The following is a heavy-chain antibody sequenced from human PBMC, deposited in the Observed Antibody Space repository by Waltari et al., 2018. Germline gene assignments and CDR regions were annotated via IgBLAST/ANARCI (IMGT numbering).Heavy chain of an antibody. Sequence: QVQLVQSGAEVKKPGASVKVSCKASGYTFTSYAIHWVRQAPGRGLEWVRWINAGDGCTRSSHKCQGRVTVTRDTSASTSDMELSSLRSEDTAVYFCAREGHFRTASGSVYYYYALDVWGLGTTVTVSS. D-gene: IGHD2-15*01. V-gene: IGHV1-3*01. J-gene: IGHJ6*02. CDR1: GYTFTSYA. CDR2: INAGDGCT. CDR3: AREGHFRTASGSVYYYYALDV.